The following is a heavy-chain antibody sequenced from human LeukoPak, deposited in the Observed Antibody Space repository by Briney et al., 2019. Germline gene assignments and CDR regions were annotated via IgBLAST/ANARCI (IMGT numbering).Heavy chain of an antibody. CDR3: AKARLRGYYTDYYYYGMDV. D-gene: IGHD3-3*01. CDR1: GFTFSNAW. Sequence: GGSLRLSCAASGFTFSNAWMGWVRQAPGKGLEWVAVISYDGSNKYYADSVKGRFTISRDNSKNTLYLQMNSLRAEDTAVYYCAKARLRGYYTDYYYYGMDVWGQGTTVTVSS. J-gene: IGHJ6*02. V-gene: IGHV3-30*18. CDR2: ISYDGSNK.